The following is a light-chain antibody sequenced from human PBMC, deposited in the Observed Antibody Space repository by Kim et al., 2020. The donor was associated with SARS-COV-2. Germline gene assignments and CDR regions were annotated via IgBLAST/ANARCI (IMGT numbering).Light chain of an antibody. CDR3: QAWDSGNVV. CDR1: KLGEKY. V-gene: IGLV3-1*01. Sequence: SYELTQPPSVSVSPGQTVSITCSGDKLGEKYSCWYQQKSGQSPVLVIYQDFKRPSGIPERFSGSNFGNTATLTISGTQAVDEADYFCQAWDSGNVVFGGGTKLTV. CDR2: QDF. J-gene: IGLJ2*01.